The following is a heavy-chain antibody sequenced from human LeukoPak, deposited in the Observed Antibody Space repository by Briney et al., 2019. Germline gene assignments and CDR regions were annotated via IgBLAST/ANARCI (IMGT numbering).Heavy chain of an antibody. CDR3: ARDPGSTRGFDP. D-gene: IGHD2-2*01. CDR2: IYYSGST. CDR1: GGSISSYY. Sequence: SETLSLTCTVSGGSISSYYWSWIRQPPGKGLEWIGYIYYSGSTNYNPSLKSRVTISVDTSKNQFSPKLSSVTAADTAVYYCARDPGSTRGFDPWGQGTLVTVSS. J-gene: IGHJ5*02. V-gene: IGHV4-59*01.